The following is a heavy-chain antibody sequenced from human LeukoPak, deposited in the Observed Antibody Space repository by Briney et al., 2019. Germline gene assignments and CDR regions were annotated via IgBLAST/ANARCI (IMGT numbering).Heavy chain of an antibody. CDR3: ASRSINWYRGNNWFDP. D-gene: IGHD6-13*01. J-gene: IGHJ5*02. V-gene: IGHV3-30*02. Sequence: GGSLRLSCAASGFTFSDYGIHWVRQAPGKGLEWVAFMRYDGSNKYYADSVKGRFAISRDNSKNTVYLQMNSLRTEDTAVYYCASRSINWYRGNNWFDPWGQGTLVTVSS. CDR2: MRYDGSNK. CDR1: GFTFSDYG.